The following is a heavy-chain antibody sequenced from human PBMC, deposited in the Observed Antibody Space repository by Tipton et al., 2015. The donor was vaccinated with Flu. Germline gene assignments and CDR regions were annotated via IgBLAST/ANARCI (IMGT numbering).Heavy chain of an antibody. CDR3: ARGSGGVLGV. CDR2: INHSGST. Sequence: TLSLTCAVYGGSFSGYYWSWIRQPPGKGLEWIGEINHSGSTNYNPSLKSRVTISVDTSKNQFSLKLSSVTAADTAVYYCARGSGGVLGVWGQGPTVTVSS. CDR1: GGSFSGYY. D-gene: IGHD3-10*01. J-gene: IGHJ6*02. V-gene: IGHV4-34*01.